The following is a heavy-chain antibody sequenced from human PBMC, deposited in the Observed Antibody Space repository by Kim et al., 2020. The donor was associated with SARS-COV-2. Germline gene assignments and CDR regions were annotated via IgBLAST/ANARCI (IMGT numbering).Heavy chain of an antibody. D-gene: IGHD3-3*01. V-gene: IGHV3-23*01. CDR3: ARDDGIEY. CDR2: ISSIDYST. Sequence: GGSLRLSCRTSGFSFSSHAMSWVRQAPGKGLEWVAAISSIDYSTYDADSVRGRFTISRDNSKNTVYLQMNSLRVDDTAVYYCARDDGIEYWGQGTLVIVSS. CDR1: GFSFSSHA. J-gene: IGHJ4*02.